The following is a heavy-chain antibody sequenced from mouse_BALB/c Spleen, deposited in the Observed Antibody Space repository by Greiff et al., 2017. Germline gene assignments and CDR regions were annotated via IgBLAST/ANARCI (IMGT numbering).Heavy chain of an antibody. CDR1: GYSFTTYL. CDR3: AKDGGAMDY. Sequence: QVLLQPSGAELVKPGASVMMSCKAFGYSFTTYLLEWMKQTHGKRLEWIGNFHPYNDDTKYNENFKGKAKLTVEKSSSTVYLELSRLTSDDSGVYYCAKDGGAMDYWGQGTSVTVSS. J-gene: IGHJ4*01. V-gene: IGHV1-47*01. CDR2: FHPYNDDT. D-gene: IGHD2-3*01.